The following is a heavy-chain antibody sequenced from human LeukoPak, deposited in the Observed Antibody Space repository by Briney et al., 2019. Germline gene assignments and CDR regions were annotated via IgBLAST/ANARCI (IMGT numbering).Heavy chain of an antibody. D-gene: IGHD6-19*01. CDR2: ISYDGSIK. Sequence: GGSLRLSCAASGFTFSTYAMHWVRQAPGKGLEWVAFISYDGSIKYYADSVKGRFTISRDNSKNTLYLQVNSLRPEDTAVYYCAREGGGWHGLDYWGQGTLVTVYS. J-gene: IGHJ4*02. CDR1: GFTFSTYA. CDR3: AREGGGWHGLDY. V-gene: IGHV3-30*04.